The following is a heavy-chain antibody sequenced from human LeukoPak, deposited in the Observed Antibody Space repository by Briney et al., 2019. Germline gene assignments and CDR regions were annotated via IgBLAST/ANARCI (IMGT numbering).Heavy chain of an antibody. J-gene: IGHJ5*02. Sequence: SQTLSLTCAISGDGVSSNSVTWNWIRQSPSRGLEWLGRTYYRSTWYNDYAVSVRGRITVNPNTSKNQFSLHLNSVTPEDTAVYYCARRLTQYDCFDPWGQGILITVSS. CDR1: GDGVSSNSVT. CDR3: ARRLTQYDCFDP. V-gene: IGHV6-1*01. CDR2: TYYRSTWYN. D-gene: IGHD2-2*01.